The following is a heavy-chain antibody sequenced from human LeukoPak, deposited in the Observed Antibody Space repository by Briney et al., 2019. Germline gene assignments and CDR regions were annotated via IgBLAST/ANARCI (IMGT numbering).Heavy chain of an antibody. CDR3: ARVGGSPDYGEMYYFDY. V-gene: IGHV3-66*01. Sequence: GGSLRLSCAASGFTVSSNYMSWARQAPGKGLGWVSVIYSGGSTYYADSVKGRFTISRDNSKNTLYLQMNSLRAEDTAVYYCARVGGSPDYGEMYYFDYWGQGTLVTVSS. CDR1: GFTVSSNY. CDR2: IYSGGST. D-gene: IGHD4-17*01. J-gene: IGHJ4*02.